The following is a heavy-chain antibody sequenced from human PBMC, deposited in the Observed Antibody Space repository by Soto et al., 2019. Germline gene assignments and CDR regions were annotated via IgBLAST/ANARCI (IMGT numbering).Heavy chain of an antibody. V-gene: IGHV4-31*03. CDR3: ARGVLY. Sequence: SETLSLTCTVSGGSISSGGFSWSWIRQLPGKGLEWIGCIYYSGATSYNPSLKSRITMSLDMSKNEFSLKLNSVTAADTAVYYCARGVLYWGPGPLVTVSS. J-gene: IGHJ4*02. CDR2: IYYSGAT. D-gene: IGHD2-15*01. CDR1: GGSISSGGFS.